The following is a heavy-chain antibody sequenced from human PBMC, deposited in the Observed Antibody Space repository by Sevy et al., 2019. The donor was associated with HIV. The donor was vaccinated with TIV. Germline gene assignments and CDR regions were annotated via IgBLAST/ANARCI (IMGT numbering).Heavy chain of an antibody. V-gene: IGHV1-69*13. CDR3: ARGAAYNWNDVSYYGMDV. CDR2: IIPIFGTA. CDR1: GGTFSSYA. J-gene: IGHJ6*02. D-gene: IGHD1-20*01. Sequence: ASVKVSCKASGGTFSSYAISWVRQAPGQGLEWMGGIIPIFGTANYAQKFQGRVTITADESTSTAYMERSSLRSEDTAVYYCARGAAYNWNDVSYYGMDVWGQGTTVTVSS.